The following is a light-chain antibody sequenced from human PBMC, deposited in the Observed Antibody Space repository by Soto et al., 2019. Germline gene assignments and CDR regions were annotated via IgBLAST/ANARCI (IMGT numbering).Light chain of an antibody. CDR1: SSNIGAGYA. V-gene: IGLV1-40*01. Sequence: QSVLTQPPSVSGAPGQRVTISCTGNSSNIGAGYAVHWYQLLPGAAPKLLIYTNTHRLSGVPDRFSGSRSGPSASLAITGRQAEDEGEYSCQSYDASLNWVFGGGTKLTVL. J-gene: IGLJ3*02. CDR2: TNT. CDR3: QSYDASLNWV.